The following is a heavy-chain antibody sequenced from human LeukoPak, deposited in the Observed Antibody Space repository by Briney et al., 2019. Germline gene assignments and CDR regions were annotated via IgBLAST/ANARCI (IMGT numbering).Heavy chain of an antibody. CDR2: ISGSGGST. D-gene: IGHD3-10*01. CDR3: AKGKTYYGSGSYMRDNNWFDP. CDR1: GFTFSSYA. J-gene: IGHJ5*02. V-gene: IGHV3-23*01. Sequence: GGSLRLSCAASGFTFSSYAMSWVRQAPGKGLEWVSAISGSGGSTYYADSVKGRFTISRDNYKNTQYLQMNSLRDEDTAVYYCAKGKTYYGSGSYMRDNNWFDPWGQGTLVTVSS.